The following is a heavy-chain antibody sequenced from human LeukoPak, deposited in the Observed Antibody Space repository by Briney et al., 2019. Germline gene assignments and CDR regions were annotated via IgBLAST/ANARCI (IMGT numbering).Heavy chain of an antibody. Sequence: PSETLSLTCAVYGGSFSGYYWSWIRQPPGKGLEWIGEINHSGSTNYNPSLKSRVTISVDTSKNQFSLKLSSVTAADTAVYYCARLYRGSYYFAYWGQGTRITVSS. J-gene: IGHJ4*02. CDR1: GGSFSGYY. CDR2: INHSGST. V-gene: IGHV4-34*01. CDR3: ARLYRGSYYFAY. D-gene: IGHD1-26*01.